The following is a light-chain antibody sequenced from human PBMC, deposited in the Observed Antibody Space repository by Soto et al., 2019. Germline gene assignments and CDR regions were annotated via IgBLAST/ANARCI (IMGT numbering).Light chain of an antibody. CDR3: QQSFKTPYT. CDR2: STS. CDR1: QAINKN. J-gene: IGKJ2*01. Sequence: DIQMTQSPSTLSASVGDRVTITCRASQAINKNLNWYQLKEGQAPKLLIYSTSEFQPGVPSLFSGSISETEFSLTITGLQPDDSATYFCQQSFKTPYTFGQGT. V-gene: IGKV1-39*01.